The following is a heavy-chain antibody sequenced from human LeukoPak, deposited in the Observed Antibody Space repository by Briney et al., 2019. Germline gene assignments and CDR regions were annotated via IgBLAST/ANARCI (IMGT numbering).Heavy chain of an antibody. J-gene: IGHJ3*02. V-gene: IGHV3-48*04. CDR2: ISSSSNTK. CDR3: ARAGHVITMIVVLDAFDI. CDR1: GFTFGTYS. Sequence: GGSLRLSCAASGFTFGTYSMNWVRQAPGKGLEWVSYISSSSNTKYYADSVKGRFTISRDNAKSSLYLQMNTLRAEDTAVYYCARAGHVITMIVVLDAFDIWGQGTMVTVSS. D-gene: IGHD3-22*01.